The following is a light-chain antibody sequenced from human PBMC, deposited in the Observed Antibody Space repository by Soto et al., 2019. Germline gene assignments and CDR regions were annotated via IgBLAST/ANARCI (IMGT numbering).Light chain of an antibody. Sequence: EIVMTQSPATLSLXPGXIAPLSCRASKSVNSNLPWYQQKAGQAPRLLIYDASNRATGIPARFSGSGSGTDFTLTISSLEPEDFAVYYCQQRSNWPITFGQGTKVDNK. V-gene: IGKV3-11*01. CDR3: QQRSNWPIT. CDR1: KSVNSN. J-gene: IGKJ1*01. CDR2: DAS.